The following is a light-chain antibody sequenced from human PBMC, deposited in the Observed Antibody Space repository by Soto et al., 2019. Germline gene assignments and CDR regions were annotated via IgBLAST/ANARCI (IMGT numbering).Light chain of an antibody. CDR3: QKSYGSPYT. V-gene: IGKV1-39*01. Sequence: DIQMTQSPSSLSASVGDRVTITCRASQSIISYLNWYQQKPGKAPKLLIYAASSLQSGVPSRFSDSGSGKDFPLTISSLQPEDLAHNYVQKSYGSPYTFGQGTNVDFK. J-gene: IGKJ2*01. CDR2: AAS. CDR1: QSIISY.